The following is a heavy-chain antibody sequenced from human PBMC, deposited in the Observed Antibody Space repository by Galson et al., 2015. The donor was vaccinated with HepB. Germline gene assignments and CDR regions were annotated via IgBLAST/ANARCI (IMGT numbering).Heavy chain of an antibody. CDR3: ARASYYDFWSGYYYYYYGMDV. V-gene: IGHV4-34*01. CDR2: INHSGST. CDR1: GGSFSGYY. Sequence: ETLSLTCAVYGGSFSGYYWSWIRQPPGKGLEWIGEINHSGSTNYNPSLKSRVTISVDTSKNQFSLKLSSVTAADTAVYYCARASYYDFWSGYYYYYYGMDVWGQGTTVTVSS. D-gene: IGHD3-3*01. J-gene: IGHJ6*02.